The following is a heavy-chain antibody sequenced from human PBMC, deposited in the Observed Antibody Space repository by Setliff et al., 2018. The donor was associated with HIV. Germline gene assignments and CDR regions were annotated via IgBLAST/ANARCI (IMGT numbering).Heavy chain of an antibody. D-gene: IGHD3-22*01. CDR2: IHYSGST. J-gene: IGHJ4*02. CDR3: ASRDTSRYFDDY. Sequence: PSETLSLTCSVSGDSISSGGHYWSWIRQSPGKGLEWIGYIHYSGSTHFNPSLKSRVSISTDTSKNQFSLKLTSVTAADTAVYYCASRDTSRYFDDYWGQGTLVTVSS. V-gene: IGHV4-30-4*08. CDR1: GDSISSGGHY.